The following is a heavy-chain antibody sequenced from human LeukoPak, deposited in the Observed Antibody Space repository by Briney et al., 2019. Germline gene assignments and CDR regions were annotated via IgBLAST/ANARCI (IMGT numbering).Heavy chain of an antibody. CDR1: GFIFYSYA. J-gene: IGHJ4*02. CDR3: TRGPGYDYVWGSYRADY. V-gene: IGHV3-64*01. Sequence: GGSLRLSCAASGFIFYSYAMHWVRQAPGRGLEYVSAITSNGGTTFYVNSVKGRFTITRDNSKNTLYLQMGSLRDEDMAVYYCTRGPGYDYVWGSYRADYWGQGTLVTVSS. CDR2: ITSNGGTT. D-gene: IGHD3-16*02.